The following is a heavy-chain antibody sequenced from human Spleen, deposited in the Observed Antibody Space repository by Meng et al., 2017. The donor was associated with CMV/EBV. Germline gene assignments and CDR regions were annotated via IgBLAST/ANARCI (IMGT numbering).Heavy chain of an antibody. CDR2: IIPILGIA. Sequence: TVSSYAISWGRQAPGQGLEWMGGIIPILGIANYAQKFQGRVTITADKSTSTAYMELSSLRSEDTAVYYCASPKLELHHYYYGMDVWGQGTTVTVSS. CDR1: TVSSYA. J-gene: IGHJ6*02. D-gene: IGHD1-7*01. V-gene: IGHV1-69*10. CDR3: ASPKLELHHYYYGMDV.